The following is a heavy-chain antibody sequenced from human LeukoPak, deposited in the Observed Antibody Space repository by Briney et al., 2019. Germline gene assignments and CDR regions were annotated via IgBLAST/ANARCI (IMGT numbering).Heavy chain of an antibody. CDR3: ARDDLDDFWSGYYRHFDY. J-gene: IGHJ4*02. CDR2: INPNSGGT. CDR1: GYTFTGYY. V-gene: IGHV1-2*06. D-gene: IGHD3-3*01. Sequence: ASAKVSCKASGYTFTGYYMHWVRQAPGQGLEWMGRINPNSGGTNYAQKFQGRVTMTRDTSISTAYMELSRLRSDDTAVYYCARDDLDDFWSGYYRHFDYWGQGTLVTVSS.